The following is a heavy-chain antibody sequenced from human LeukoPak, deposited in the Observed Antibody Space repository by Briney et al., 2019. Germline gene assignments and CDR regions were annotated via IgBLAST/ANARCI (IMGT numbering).Heavy chain of an antibody. CDR2: IYYSGST. V-gene: IGHV4-30-4*01. Sequence: PSQTLSLTCTVSGGSISSGDYYWRWIRQPPGKGLEWIGYIYYSGSTYYNPSLKSRVTISVDTSKNQFSLKLSSVTAADTAVYYCARAAMVRGVMHIDYWGQGILVTVSS. CDR3: ARAAMVRGVMHIDY. D-gene: IGHD3-10*01. J-gene: IGHJ4*02. CDR1: GGSISSGDYY.